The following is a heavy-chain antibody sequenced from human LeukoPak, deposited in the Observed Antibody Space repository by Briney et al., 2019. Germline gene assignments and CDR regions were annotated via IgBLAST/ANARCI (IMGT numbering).Heavy chain of an antibody. J-gene: IGHJ4*02. Sequence: GGSLRLSCAASGFTFSSYSVNWVRQAPGKGLEWVSSISSSSSYIYYADSVKGRFTISRDNAKNSLYLQMNSLRAEDTAVYYCASALGYSYGYLDYWGQGTLVTVSS. CDR3: ASALGYSYGYLDY. CDR1: GFTFSSYS. V-gene: IGHV3-21*01. CDR2: ISSSSSYI. D-gene: IGHD5-18*01.